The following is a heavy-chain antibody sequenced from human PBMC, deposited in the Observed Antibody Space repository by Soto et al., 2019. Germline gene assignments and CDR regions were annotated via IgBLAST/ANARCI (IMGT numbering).Heavy chain of an antibody. CDR1: GFTFSNYA. V-gene: IGHV3-30-3*01. Sequence: GGSLRLSCAASGFTFSNYALDWVRQAPGKGLEWVAVISDDGSNKYYADSVKGRFTISRDNSKNTLYLQMNSLRAEDTAVYYCARDRFASSWSYFDYWGQGTPVTVSS. CDR2: ISDDGSNK. CDR3: ARDRFASSWSYFDY. D-gene: IGHD6-13*01. J-gene: IGHJ4*02.